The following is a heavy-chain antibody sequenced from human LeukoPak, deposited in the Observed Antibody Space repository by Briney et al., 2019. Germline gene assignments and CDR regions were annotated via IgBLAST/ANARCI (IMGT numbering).Heavy chain of an antibody. CDR2: IYPGDSDT. CDR1: GYSFTNYW. CDR3: ARLGGSYYYYYYYMDV. V-gene: IGHV5-51*01. Sequence: NHGESLQISCQGSGYSFTNYWIGWVRQLPGKGLEWMGIIYPGDSDTRYSPSFQGQVTISADKSISTAYLQWSSLKASDTAMYYCARLGGSYYYYYYYMDVWGKGTTVTVSS. J-gene: IGHJ6*03. D-gene: IGHD1-26*01.